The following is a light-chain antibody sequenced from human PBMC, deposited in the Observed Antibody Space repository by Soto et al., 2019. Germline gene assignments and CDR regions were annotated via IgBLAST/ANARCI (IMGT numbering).Light chain of an antibody. CDR3: QQYENRPT. CDR1: QNINNY. J-gene: IGKJ5*01. Sequence: DIPMTQSPSSLSASVGDRVTINCQASQNINNYLNWYQQKPGRAPKLLIYDASNLEAGVPSRFRGSGSGTDFTFTISRLQPEDIATYYCQQYENRPTFGQGTRLEIK. V-gene: IGKV1-33*01. CDR2: DAS.